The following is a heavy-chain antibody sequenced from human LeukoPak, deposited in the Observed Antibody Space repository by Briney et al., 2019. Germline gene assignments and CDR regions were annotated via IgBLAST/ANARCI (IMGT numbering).Heavy chain of an antibody. D-gene: IGHD6-13*01. J-gene: IGHJ5*02. CDR3: ARDCDTNSRYSWFGP. V-gene: IGHV3-33*01. CDR1: GFTFSSFG. CDR2: IWSDGIKT. Sequence: GRSLRLSCAASGFTFSSFGIHWVRQAPGKGLEWVAVIWSDGIKTYYGDSVKGRFSISRDTSRDTVYLQMNSLRAEDTAVYYCARDCDTNSRYSWFGPWGQGTLVTVSS.